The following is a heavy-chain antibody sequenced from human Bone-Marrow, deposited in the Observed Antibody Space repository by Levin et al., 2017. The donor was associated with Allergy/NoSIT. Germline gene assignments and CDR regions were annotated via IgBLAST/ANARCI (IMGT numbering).Heavy chain of an antibody. D-gene: IGHD2-15*01. Sequence: SGPTLVKPTQTLTLTCTFSGFSLTTPGMCVTWIRQPPGKALEWLALIDWDDDKFYDTSLTTRLPISKDTSKNQVVLTLPNIDRVDTGTSYCSRSYSGYCSGDSCKLGPAYYYGMDVWGQGTTVTVS. CDR2: IDWDDDK. CDR1: GFSLTTPGMC. CDR3: SRSYSGYCSGDSCKLGPAYYYGMDV. V-gene: IGHV2-70*13. J-gene: IGHJ6*02.